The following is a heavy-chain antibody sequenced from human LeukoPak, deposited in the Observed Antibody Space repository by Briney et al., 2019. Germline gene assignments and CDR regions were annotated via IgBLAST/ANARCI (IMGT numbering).Heavy chain of an antibody. CDR1: GGSISSSSYY. D-gene: IGHD3-16*01. CDR3: ARRVAPGLRLDY. CDR2: IYYSGST. J-gene: IGHJ4*02. V-gene: IGHV4-39*07. Sequence: PSETLSLTCTVSGGSISSSSYYWGWIRQPPGKGLEWIGSIYYSGSTYYNPSLKSRVTISVDTSKNQFSLKLSSVTAADTAVYYCARRVAPGLRLDYWGQGNLVTVSS.